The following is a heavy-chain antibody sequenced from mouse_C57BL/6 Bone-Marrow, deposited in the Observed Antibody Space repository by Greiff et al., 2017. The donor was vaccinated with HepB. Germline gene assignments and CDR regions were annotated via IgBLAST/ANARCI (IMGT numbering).Heavy chain of an antibody. CDR2: IHPNSGST. Sequence: QVQLQQPGAELVKPGASVKLSCKASGYTFTSYWMHWVKQRPGQGLEWIGMIHPNSGSTNYNEKFKRKATLTVDKSSSTAYMQLSSLTSEDAAVYYCARWRLRSWFAYWGQGTLVTVSA. CDR3: ARWRLRSWFAY. J-gene: IGHJ3*01. D-gene: IGHD1-1*01. CDR1: GYTFTSYW. V-gene: IGHV1-64*01.